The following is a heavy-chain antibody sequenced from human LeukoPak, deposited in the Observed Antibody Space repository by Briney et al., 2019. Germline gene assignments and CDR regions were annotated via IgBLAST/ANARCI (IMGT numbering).Heavy chain of an antibody. CDR2: ISSSGSTI. V-gene: IGHV3-11*04. CDR1: GFTFSDYY. Sequence: GGSLRLSCAASGFTFSDYYMSWIRQAPGKGLEWVSNISSSGSTIYYADSVKGRFTISRDNAKNSLYLQMNSLRAEDTAVYYCAREGSNYPYYYMDVWGKGTTVTVSS. D-gene: IGHD4-11*01. J-gene: IGHJ6*03. CDR3: AREGSNYPYYYMDV.